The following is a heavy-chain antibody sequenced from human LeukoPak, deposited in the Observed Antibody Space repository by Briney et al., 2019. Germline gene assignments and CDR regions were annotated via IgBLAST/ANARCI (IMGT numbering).Heavy chain of an antibody. V-gene: IGHV4-34*01. CDR1: GVSFSGYY. CDR3: ARGPKQGGGGWYGNY. Sequence: SETLSLTCAVYGVSFSGYYWSWIRQPPGKGLEWIGEINHSGSTNYNPSLKSRVTISVDTSKNQFSLKLSSVTAADTAVYYCARGPKQGGGGWYGNYWGQGTLVTVSS. D-gene: IGHD6-19*01. J-gene: IGHJ4*02. CDR2: INHSGST.